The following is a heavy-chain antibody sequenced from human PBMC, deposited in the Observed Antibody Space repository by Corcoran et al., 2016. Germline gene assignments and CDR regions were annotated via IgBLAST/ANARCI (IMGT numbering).Heavy chain of an antibody. CDR2: MNPNSGNT. Sequence: QVQLVQSGAEVKKPGASVKVSCKASGYTFTSYDINWVRQANGQGLEWMGWMNPNSGNTGYAQKFQGRVTMTSNTSISTAYMELSSLRYEDTAVYYFASGAGTTWFGYSSGWVAFDIWGQGTMVTVSS. CDR3: ASGAGTTWFGYSSGWVAFDI. D-gene: IGHD6-19*01. J-gene: IGHJ3*02. V-gene: IGHV1-8*01. CDR1: GYTFTSYD.